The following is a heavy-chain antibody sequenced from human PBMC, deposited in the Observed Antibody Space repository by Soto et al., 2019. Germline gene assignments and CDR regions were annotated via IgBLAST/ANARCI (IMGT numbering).Heavy chain of an antibody. J-gene: IGHJ4*02. Sequence: SETLSLTCTVSGGSISSYYWSWIRQSAGKGLEGIGCIYSSGSTNYNLSLKSRVTMSVDKSKNRFSLNLRSVTAADTATYYCAGGGGSSGDFNYLVQETLVAVSS. CDR2: IYSSGST. D-gene: IGHD3-22*01. CDR1: GGSISSYY. CDR3: AGGGGSSGDFNY. V-gene: IGHV4-4*07.